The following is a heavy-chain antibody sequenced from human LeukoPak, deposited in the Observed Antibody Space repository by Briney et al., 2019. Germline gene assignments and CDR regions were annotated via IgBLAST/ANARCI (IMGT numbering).Heavy chain of an antibody. D-gene: IGHD6-6*01. V-gene: IGHV3-23*01. CDR3: AKPPDSSSYYYYYYMDV. Sequence: GGSLRLSCTVSGFTVSSNSMSWVRQAPGKGLEWVSAISGSGGSTYYADSVKGRFTISRDNSKNTLYLQMNSLRAEDTAVYYCAKPPDSSSYYYYYYMDVWGKGTTVTVSS. CDR1: GFTVSSNS. CDR2: ISGSGGST. J-gene: IGHJ6*03.